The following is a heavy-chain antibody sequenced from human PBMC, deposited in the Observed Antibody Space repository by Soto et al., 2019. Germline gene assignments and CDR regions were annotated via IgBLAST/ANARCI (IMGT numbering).Heavy chain of an antibody. Sequence: GGSLRLSCAASGFTFGSYGVHWVRQAPGKGLEWVTVISYDGNVAYYADSVKSRFTISRDNSKNTLYLQMNSLRTEDTAMYYCAKEGPITNWYFDYWGQGTLVTVSS. V-gene: IGHV3-30*18. D-gene: IGHD1-1*01. CDR3: AKEGPITNWYFDY. J-gene: IGHJ4*02. CDR2: ISYDGNVA. CDR1: GFTFGSYG.